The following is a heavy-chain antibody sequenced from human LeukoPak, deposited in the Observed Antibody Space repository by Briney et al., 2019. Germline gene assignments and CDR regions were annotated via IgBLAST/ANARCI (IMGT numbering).Heavy chain of an antibody. CDR3: ARDGSGRGSYYED. CDR2: ISSNGGST. D-gene: IGHD3-16*01. Sequence: GGSLRLSCAASGFTFSSYAMHGVRQAPGKGLEYVSAISSNGGSTYYANSVKGRLTISRDNSKNTLYLQMGSLRAEDMAVYYCARDGSGRGSYYEDWGQGTLVTVSS. CDR1: GFTFSSYA. V-gene: IGHV3-64*01. J-gene: IGHJ4*02.